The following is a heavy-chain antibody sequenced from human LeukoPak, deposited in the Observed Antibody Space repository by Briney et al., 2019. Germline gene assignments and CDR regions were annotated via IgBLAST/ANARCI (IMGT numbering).Heavy chain of an antibody. D-gene: IGHD3-22*01. CDR1: GGSISSSSYY. CDR2: IYYSGST. J-gene: IGHJ4*02. Sequence: SETLSLTCTVSGGSISSSSYYWGWIRLPPGKGLEWIGSIYYSGSTYYNPSLKSRVTISVDTSKNQFSLKLSSVTAADTAVYYCARTLEYYYEAEYYFDYWGQGTLVTVSS. V-gene: IGHV4-39*07. CDR3: ARTLEYYYEAEYYFDY.